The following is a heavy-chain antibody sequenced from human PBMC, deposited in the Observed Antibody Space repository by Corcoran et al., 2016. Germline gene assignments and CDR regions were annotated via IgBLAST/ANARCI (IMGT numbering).Heavy chain of an antibody. CDR1: GYTFTGYY. CDR3: ERGSASVIFATPDAGGKADY. V-gene: IGHV1-2*02. J-gene: IGHJ4*02. CDR2: INPNSGGT. Sequence: QVQLVQSGAEVKKPGASVKVSCKASGYTFTGYYMHWVRQAPGQGLEWMGWINPNSGGTNYAQKFKGRVTMTRDTSISTAYMELSRLRSDDTAVYYCERGSASVIFATPDAGGKADYWGQGTLVTVSS. D-gene: IGHD2-21*01.